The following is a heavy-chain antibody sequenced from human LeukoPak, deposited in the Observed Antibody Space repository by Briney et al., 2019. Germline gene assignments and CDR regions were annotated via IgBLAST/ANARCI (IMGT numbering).Heavy chain of an antibody. CDR1: GFTFTDYY. CDR3: VRDVTRGGS. D-gene: IGHD3-16*01. CDR2: INSNTGAT. J-gene: IGHJ5*02. Sequence: ASVKVSCKASGFTFTDYYMHWARQAPGQGLEWMGWINSNTGATNYAQNFQGRVTMTRDTSISTAYMDLSRLTSDDTAMYYCVRDVTRGGSWGQGTLVTVSS. V-gene: IGHV1-2*02.